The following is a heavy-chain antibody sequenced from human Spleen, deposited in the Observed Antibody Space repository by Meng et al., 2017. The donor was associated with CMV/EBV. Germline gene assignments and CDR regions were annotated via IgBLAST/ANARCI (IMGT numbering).Heavy chain of an antibody. CDR3: ARGVSDSKYGSWFDP. CDR1: GYNFTTYG. J-gene: IGHJ5*02. D-gene: IGHD4-11*01. CDR2: VSAYTGNT. Sequence: SGYNFTTYGITWVRPAPRQGLEWMGWVSAYTGNTKYSQKLQDRVTMTTDTSSNTAYMYLRSLRSDDTAIYYCARGVSDSKYGSWFDPWGLGTLVTVS. V-gene: IGHV1-18*01.